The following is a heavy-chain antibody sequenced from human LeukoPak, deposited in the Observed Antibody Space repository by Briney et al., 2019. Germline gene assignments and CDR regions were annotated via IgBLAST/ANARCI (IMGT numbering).Heavy chain of an antibody. CDR1: GFTFSSYA. CDR3: ARQWAIGAFDI. Sequence: GRSLRLSCAASGFTFSSYAMHWVRQAPGKGLEWVAVISYDGSNKYYADSVKGRFTIFRDNSKNTLYLQMNSLRAEDTAVYYCARQWAIGAFDIWGQGTMVTVSS. J-gene: IGHJ3*02. CDR2: ISYDGSNK. V-gene: IGHV3-30*04. D-gene: IGHD1-26*01.